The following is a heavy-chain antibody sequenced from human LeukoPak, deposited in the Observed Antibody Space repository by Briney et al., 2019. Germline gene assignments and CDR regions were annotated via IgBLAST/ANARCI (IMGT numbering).Heavy chain of an antibody. J-gene: IGHJ4*02. D-gene: IGHD3-3*01. V-gene: IGHV4-31*11. CDR3: ARVSRYYEDY. CDR2: IYYIGST. CDR1: GGSISSGGY. Sequence: SETLSLTCAVSGGSISSGGYWSWLRQPPGKGLEWIGQIYYIGSTNYNPSLKSRVTISVDTSKNQFSLKLSSVTAADTAVYYCARVSRYYEDYWGQGTLVTVSS.